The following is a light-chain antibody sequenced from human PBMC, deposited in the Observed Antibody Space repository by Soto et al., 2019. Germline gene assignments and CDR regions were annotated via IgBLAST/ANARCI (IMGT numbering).Light chain of an antibody. V-gene: IGKV3-11*01. J-gene: IGKJ5*01. CDR2: DAS. CDR1: QSVSSY. CDR3: QQRSNWPPIT. Sequence: EIVLTQSPATLSLSPGERATLSCRASQSVSSYLAWYQQKPGQAPRLLIYDASNRTTAIPARFSGSWSGTDFTLTISSLEPEDFPVYYCQQRSNWPPITFGQGTRLEIK.